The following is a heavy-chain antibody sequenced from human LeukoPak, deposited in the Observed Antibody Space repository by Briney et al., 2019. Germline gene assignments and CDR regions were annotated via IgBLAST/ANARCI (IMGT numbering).Heavy chain of an antibody. CDR2: IHYSGST. V-gene: IGHV4-59*01. CDR3: ARGVFGGY. Sequence: KPSETLSLTCSVSGGSISNFYWSWFRQPPGKGLEWIEYIHYSGSTNYSPSLKSRVTMSVDSSKNQFSLKLTSVTAADTAVYYCARGVFGGYWGQGTLVTVSS. CDR1: GGSISNFY. D-gene: IGHD3-10*01. J-gene: IGHJ4*02.